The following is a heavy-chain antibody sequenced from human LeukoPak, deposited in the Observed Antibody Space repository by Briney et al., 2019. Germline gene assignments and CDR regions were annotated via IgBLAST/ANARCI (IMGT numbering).Heavy chain of an antibody. CDR3: ARLTTVTTYWYFDL. CDR2: IYYGGST. J-gene: IGHJ2*01. Sequence: SETLSLTCTVSGGSISSSSYYWGWIRQPPGKGLEWIGYIYYGGSTYYNPSLKSRVTMSVDTSKNQFSLTLISVTAVDTAVYYCARLTTVTTYWYFDLWGRGTLVTVSS. V-gene: IGHV4-39*07. CDR1: GGSISSSSYY. D-gene: IGHD4-17*01.